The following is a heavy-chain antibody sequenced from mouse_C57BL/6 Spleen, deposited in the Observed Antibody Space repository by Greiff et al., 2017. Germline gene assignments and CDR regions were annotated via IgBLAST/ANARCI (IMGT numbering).Heavy chain of an antibody. CDR1: GFTFSDYG. D-gene: IGHD1-1*01. V-gene: IGHV5-17*01. Sequence: EVMLVESGGGLVQPGGSLKLSCAASGFTFSDYGMHWVRQAPEKGLEWVAYISSGSSTTYYADTVKGRFTISRDNAKNTLFLQMTSLRSEDTAMYYCARLDGRSNDIDYWGQGTTVTVSS. J-gene: IGHJ2*01. CDR2: ISSGSSTT. CDR3: ARLDGRSNDIDY.